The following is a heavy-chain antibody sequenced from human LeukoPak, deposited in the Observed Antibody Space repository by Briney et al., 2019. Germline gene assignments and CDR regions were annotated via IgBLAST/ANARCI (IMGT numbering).Heavy chain of an antibody. CDR3: ARDAVTGTTVNWFDP. CDR1: GYTLTGHY. V-gene: IGHV1-2*02. CDR2: INPNRGGT. Sequence: EASVKVSCKASGYTLTGHYMHWVRQAPGQGLEWMGWINPNRGGTNYAQKFQGRVTMTRDTYISTAYMEVSRLRSDDTAVYYCARDAVTGTTVNWFDPWGQGTLVTVSS. J-gene: IGHJ5*02. D-gene: IGHD1-7*01.